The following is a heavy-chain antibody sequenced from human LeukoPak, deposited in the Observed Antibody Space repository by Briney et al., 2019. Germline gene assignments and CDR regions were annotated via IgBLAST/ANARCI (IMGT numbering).Heavy chain of an antibody. CDR3: ARDPITIFGVVIARFDY. D-gene: IGHD3-3*01. CDR1: GYTFSGYY. J-gene: IGHJ4*02. CDR2: IDPNSGGT. V-gene: IGHV1-2*02. Sequence: ASVKVSCKASGYTFSGYYMHWVRQAPGQGLEWMGWIDPNSGGTKYAQKFQGRVTMTRGTSISTAYMELTRLTSGDTAVYYCARDPITIFGVVIARFDYWGQGTLVTVSS.